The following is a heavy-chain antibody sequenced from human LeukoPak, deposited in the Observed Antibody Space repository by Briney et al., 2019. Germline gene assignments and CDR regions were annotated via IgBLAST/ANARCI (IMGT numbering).Heavy chain of an antibody. CDR1: GYTFSTYA. D-gene: IGHD2-15*01. V-gene: IGHV3-23*01. J-gene: IGHJ6*02. CDR2: ISVSGDKT. CDR3: AKLAAASEYSFADV. Sequence: PGGSLRLSCAASGYTFSTYAMSWVRQAPGKGLEWVSAISVSGDKTYYAGTVKGRYTSSRDNSKNTLFLQMNSLRDEDTAVYYCAKLAAASEYSFADVWGQGTTVTVSS.